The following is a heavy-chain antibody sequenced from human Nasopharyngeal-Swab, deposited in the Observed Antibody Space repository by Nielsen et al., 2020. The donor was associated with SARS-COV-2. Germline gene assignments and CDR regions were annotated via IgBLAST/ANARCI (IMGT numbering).Heavy chain of an antibody. D-gene: IGHD3-22*01. J-gene: IGHJ6*02. CDR1: GFTFSSYG. Sequence: GESLKISCAASGFTFSSYGMHWVRQAPGKGLEWVAVIWYDGSNKYYADSVKGRFTISRDNSKNMLYLQMNSLRAEDTAVYYCASNPPSGYDSSGYYRYGMDVWGQGTTVTVSS. V-gene: IGHV3-33*01. CDR2: IWYDGSNK. CDR3: ASNPPSGYDSSGYYRYGMDV.